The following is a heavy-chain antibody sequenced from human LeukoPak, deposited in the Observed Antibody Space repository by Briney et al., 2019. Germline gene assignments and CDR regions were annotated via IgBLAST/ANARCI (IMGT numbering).Heavy chain of an antibody. CDR3: ARSPLRRSDS. D-gene: IGHD1-14*01. Sequence: GGSLRLSCAASGFTFSTYWMSWVRQAAGKGLEWVADIKEDGSQKHYVDSVKGRFTISRDNAKSSLYLQMNNLRAEDTAVYYCARSPLRRSDSWGQGTLVIVSS. CDR1: GFTFSTYW. CDR2: IKEDGSQK. J-gene: IGHJ4*02. V-gene: IGHV3-7*01.